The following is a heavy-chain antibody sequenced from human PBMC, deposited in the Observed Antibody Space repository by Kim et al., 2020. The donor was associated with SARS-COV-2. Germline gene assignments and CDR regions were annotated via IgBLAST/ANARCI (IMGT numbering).Heavy chain of an antibody. CDR3: ARERNWAFDF. J-gene: IGHJ3*01. V-gene: IGHV3-48*02. Sequence: GGSLRLSCAASGFTFNTYSMNWVRQARGKGLEWISYISRNNTWDADSVKGRFTISRDNAKNSLYLHMNSLRDEDTAVYYCARERNWAFDFWGQGTIVNVSP. CDR2: ISRNNT. CDR1: GFTFNTYS.